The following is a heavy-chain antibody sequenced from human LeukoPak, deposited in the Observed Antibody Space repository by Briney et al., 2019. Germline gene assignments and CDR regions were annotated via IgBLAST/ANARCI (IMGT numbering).Heavy chain of an antibody. CDR1: GFTFSSYW. CDR3: AMTYYDILTGYSPADY. J-gene: IGHJ4*02. CDR2: IKQDGSEK. D-gene: IGHD3-9*01. Sequence: GGSLRFSCAASGFTFSSYWMSWVRQAPGKGLEWVANIKQDGSEKYYVDSVKGRFTISRDNAKNSLYLQMNSLRAEDTAVYYCAMTYYDILTGYSPADYWGQGTLVTVSS. V-gene: IGHV3-7*01.